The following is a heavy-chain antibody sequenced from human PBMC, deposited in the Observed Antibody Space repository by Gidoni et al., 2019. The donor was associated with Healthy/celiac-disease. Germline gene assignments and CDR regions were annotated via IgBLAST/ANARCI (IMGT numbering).Heavy chain of an antibody. J-gene: IGHJ6*02. CDR3: ARERVGWELLHDYYYGMDV. V-gene: IGHV3-48*01. D-gene: IGHD1-26*01. CDR2: ISSSNRTI. Sequence: EVQLVESGGGLVQPGGSLRLSCAASVFTFSSYSLNWVRQAPGKGLEWVSYISSSNRTIYYADSVKGRFTISRDNAKNSLYLQMNSLRAEDTAVYYCARERVGWELLHDYYYGMDVWGQGTTVTVSS. CDR1: VFTFSSYS.